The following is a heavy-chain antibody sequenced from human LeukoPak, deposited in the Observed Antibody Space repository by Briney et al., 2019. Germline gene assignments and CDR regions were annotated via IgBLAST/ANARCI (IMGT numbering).Heavy chain of an antibody. CDR1: GFTVSSNY. J-gene: IGHJ6*02. D-gene: IGHD2-21*02. V-gene: IGHV3-53*04. Sequence: GGSLRLSCAASGFTVSSNYMSWVRQAPGKGLEWVSVIYSGGSTYYEDSVKGRFTISRHNSKNTLYLQMNSLRAEDTAVYYCARESVVVTANTYYYYYGMDVWGQGTTVTVSS. CDR2: IYSGGST. CDR3: ARESVVVTANTYYYYYGMDV.